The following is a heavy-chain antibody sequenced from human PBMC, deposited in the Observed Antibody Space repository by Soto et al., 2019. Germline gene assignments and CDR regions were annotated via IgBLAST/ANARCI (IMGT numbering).Heavy chain of an antibody. CDR3: PRVSPIVRGVIYHWAAL. CDR1: GGTFSSYA. D-gene: IGHD3-10*02. V-gene: IGHV1-69*01. J-gene: IGHJ4*01. CDR2: LIPRYGPA. Sequence: QVPLVQSGAEVKKPGSSVTVSCKASGGTFSSYAIHWVRQSPGQGLEWMGGLIPRYGPAKYAQRFQGRVTITADESMTAAYIQLPSLTPHDSAVDYCPRVSPIVRGVIYHWAALWGHATLVTVPS.